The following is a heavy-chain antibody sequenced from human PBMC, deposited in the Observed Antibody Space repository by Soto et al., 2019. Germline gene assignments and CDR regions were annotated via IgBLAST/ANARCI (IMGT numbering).Heavy chain of an antibody. CDR3: VGALRHTGMVYPWFDH. D-gene: IGHD5-18*01. J-gene: IGHJ5*02. V-gene: IGHV4-31*03. CDR1: GGSVTTGDYY. CDR2: FYESGYT. Sequence: SETLSLTCTVSGGSVTTGDYYSCWGRQRPGRVLEWMGYFYESGYTYYHMSLKSRLTILLDRSNHYFSLGFTSVAAAAAAVYYCVGALRHTGMVYPWFDHWGQGTLVTVSS.